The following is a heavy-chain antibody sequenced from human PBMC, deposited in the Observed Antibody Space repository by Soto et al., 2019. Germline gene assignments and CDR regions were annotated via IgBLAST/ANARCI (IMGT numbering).Heavy chain of an antibody. J-gene: IGHJ5*02. CDR3: ARVGGINWFDP. D-gene: IGHD1-20*01. Sequence: QVQLQESGPGLVKPSQTLSLTCTVSGGSISSGGYYWSWIRQHPGKGLEWIGYIYYSGSTYYNPSINSRVTLSVVTAKNQFDLKLCSVTAADTAVYYCARVGGINWFDPWGQGPLVTVSS. CDR2: IYYSGST. CDR1: GGSISSGGYY. V-gene: IGHV4-31*03.